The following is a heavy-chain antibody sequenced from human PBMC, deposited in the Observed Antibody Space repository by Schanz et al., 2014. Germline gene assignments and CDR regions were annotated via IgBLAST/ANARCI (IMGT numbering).Heavy chain of an antibody. CDR3: AKSRAGGYESFLDS. Sequence: EVQVLESGEGLVEAGGSLRLSCAASGFTVRTFAMDWVRQAAGKGLEWVSLVTWDGGYTYYADSVKGRFTISRDNSKNSLYLQMDSLRSEDTALYYCAKSRAGGYESFLDSWGQGTRVTVSS. J-gene: IGHJ4*02. V-gene: IGHV3-43*02. CDR1: GFTVRTFA. CDR2: VTWDGGYT. D-gene: IGHD5-12*01.